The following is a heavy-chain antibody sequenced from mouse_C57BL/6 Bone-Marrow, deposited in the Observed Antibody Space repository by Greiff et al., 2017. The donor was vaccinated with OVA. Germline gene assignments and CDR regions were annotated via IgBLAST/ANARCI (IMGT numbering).Heavy chain of an antibody. CDR3: VRHDGNYGFAY. D-gene: IGHD2-1*01. CDR2: IRSKSNNYAT. CDR1: GFSFNTYA. J-gene: IGHJ3*01. V-gene: IGHV10-1*01. Sequence: EVKVEESGGGLVQPKGSLKLSCAASGFSFNTYAMNWVRQAPGKGLEWVARIRSKSNNYATYYADSVKDRFTISRDDSESMLYLQMNNLKTEDTAMYYCVRHDGNYGFAYWGQGTLVTVSA.